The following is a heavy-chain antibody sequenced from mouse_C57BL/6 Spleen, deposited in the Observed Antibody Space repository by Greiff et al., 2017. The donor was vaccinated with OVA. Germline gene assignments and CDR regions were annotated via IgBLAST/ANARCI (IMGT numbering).Heavy chain of an antibody. CDR2: ISDGGSYT. Sequence: DVHLVESGGGLVKPGGSLKLSCAASGFTFSSYAMSWVRQTPEKRLEWVATISDGGSYTYYPDNVKGRFTISRDNAKNNLYLQMSHLKSEDTAMYYCSRDKDGSDYFDYWGQGTTLTVSS. CDR1: GFTFSSYA. J-gene: IGHJ2*01. V-gene: IGHV5-4*01. CDR3: SRDKDGSDYFDY. D-gene: IGHD1-1*01.